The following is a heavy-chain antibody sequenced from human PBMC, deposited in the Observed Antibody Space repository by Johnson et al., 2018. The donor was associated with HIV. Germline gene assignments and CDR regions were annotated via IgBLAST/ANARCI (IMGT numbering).Heavy chain of an antibody. CDR1: GFTVSRNY. CDR2: IHSGGST. J-gene: IGHJ3*01. D-gene: IGHD6-13*01. CDR3: ARDGESQQLPLGDALDV. V-gene: IGHV3-66*01. Sequence: VQLVESGGGLVQPGGSLRLSCAVFGFTVSRNYMSWVRQAPGKGMEWVSVIHSGGSTYYADSVKGRFTISRDNSKNTLYLQMSSLRAEDTAMYYCARDGESQQLPLGDALDVWGQGTMVTVSS.